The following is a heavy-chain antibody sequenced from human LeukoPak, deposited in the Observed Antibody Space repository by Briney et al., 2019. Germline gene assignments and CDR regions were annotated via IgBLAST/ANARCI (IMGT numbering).Heavy chain of an antibody. D-gene: IGHD4-11*01. CDR1: GFTVSSNY. CDR2: IYSGGTT. Sequence: PGGSLRLSCAVYGFTVSSNYMSWVRQAPGKGLEWVSIIYSGGTTYYADSVKGRFTISRDNSKNTLYLQLNSLRAEDTAVYFCARVATDGALYSFDSWGQGTLVTVSS. CDR3: ARVATDGALYSFDS. V-gene: IGHV3-53*01. J-gene: IGHJ4*02.